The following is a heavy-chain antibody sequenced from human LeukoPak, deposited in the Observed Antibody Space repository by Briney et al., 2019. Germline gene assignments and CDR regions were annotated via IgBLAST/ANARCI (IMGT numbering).Heavy chain of an antibody. CDR3: ARHAGGIAAAGTRPFDY. CDR2: IYYGGGT. V-gene: IGHV4-39*01. Sequence: TSETLSLTCTVSGASFSSSTYYWGWIRQPPGKGLEWIGSIYYGGGTYYNPSLKSRVTMSVDTSKKQFSLKLSSVTAADTAVYYCARHAGGIAAAGTRPFDYWGQGTLVTVSS. CDR1: GASFSSSTYY. J-gene: IGHJ4*02. D-gene: IGHD6-13*01.